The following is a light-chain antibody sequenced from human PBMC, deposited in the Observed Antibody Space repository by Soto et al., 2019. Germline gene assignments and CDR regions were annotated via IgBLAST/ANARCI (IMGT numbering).Light chain of an antibody. CDR3: SSYTSSSTLVV. J-gene: IGLJ2*01. V-gene: IGLV2-14*01. Sequence: QSVLTQPASVSGSPGQSITISCTGTSSDVGSYKYVSWYQQHPGKAPKVMIYDVSNRPSGVSNRFSGSKSGNTASLTISGLQAEDEADYYCSSYTSSSTLVVFGGGTKVTVL. CDR2: DVS. CDR1: SSDVGSYKY.